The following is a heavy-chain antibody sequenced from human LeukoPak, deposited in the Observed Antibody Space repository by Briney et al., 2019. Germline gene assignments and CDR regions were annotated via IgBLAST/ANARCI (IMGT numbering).Heavy chain of an antibody. D-gene: IGHD4-11*01. J-gene: IGHJ6*03. CDR1: GYTFTGYY. CDR3: ARERRMTTVSRYYYYMDV. Sequence: ASVKVSCKASGYTFTGYYMHWVRQAPGQGLGWMGWINPNSGGTNYAQKFQGRVTMTRDTSISTAYMELSRLRSDDTAVYYCARERRMTTVSRYYYYMDVWGKGTTVTVSS. V-gene: IGHV1-2*02. CDR2: INPNSGGT.